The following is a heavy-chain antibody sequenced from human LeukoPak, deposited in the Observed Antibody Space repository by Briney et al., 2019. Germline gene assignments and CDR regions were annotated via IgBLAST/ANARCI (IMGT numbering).Heavy chain of an antibody. CDR1: GFSLSTSGVG. V-gene: IGHV2-5*02. J-gene: IGHJ4*02. CDR2: IYWDDDK. CDR3: AHRLGGGYSSGWPSPGRFHYFDY. D-gene: IGHD6-19*01. Sequence: GSGPTLVNPTQTLTLTCTFSGFSLSTSGVGVGWIRQPPGKALEWLALIYWDDDKRYSPSLKSRLTITKDTSKNQVVLIMTNMDPVDTATYYCAHRLGGGYSSGWPSPGRFHYFDYWGQGTLVTVSS.